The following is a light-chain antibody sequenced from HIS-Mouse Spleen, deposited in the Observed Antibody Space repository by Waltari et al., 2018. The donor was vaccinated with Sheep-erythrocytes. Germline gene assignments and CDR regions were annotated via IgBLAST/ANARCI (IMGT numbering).Light chain of an antibody. CDR2: AVS. J-gene: IGLJ3*02. V-gene: IGLV2-8*01. CDR1: SSDVGGYNY. CDR3: SSYAGSNNWV. Sequence: QSALTQPPSASGSPGQSVTISCTGTSSDVGGYNYVSWYQQHPGKAPKLLIYAVSKRPSGVPERFSGSKSGNTASLTVSGLQAEDDADYYCSSYAGSNNWVFGGGTKLTVL.